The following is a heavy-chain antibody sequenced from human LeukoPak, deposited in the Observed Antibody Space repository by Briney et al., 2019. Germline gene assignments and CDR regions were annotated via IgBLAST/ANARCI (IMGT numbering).Heavy chain of an antibody. CDR1: GYTFTGYS. V-gene: IGHV1-2*02. Sequence: ASVKVSCKASGYTFTGYSMYWVRQAPGQGLEWMGWINPNSGGTNYAQKFQGSVIMTRDTSISTAYMELSRLKSDDTAVYYCARVGDPGAFDIWGQGTMVTVSS. CDR3: ARVGDPGAFDI. J-gene: IGHJ3*02. CDR2: INPNSGGT. D-gene: IGHD3-10*01.